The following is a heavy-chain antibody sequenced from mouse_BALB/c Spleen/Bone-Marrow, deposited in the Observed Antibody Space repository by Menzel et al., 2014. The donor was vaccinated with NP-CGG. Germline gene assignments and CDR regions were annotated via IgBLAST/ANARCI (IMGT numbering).Heavy chain of an antibody. D-gene: IGHD2-3*01. J-gene: IGHJ3*01. CDR2: IDPSTGYT. V-gene: IGHV1-7*01. CDR3: ARGGIYDGYSY. CDR1: GYTFTNYW. Sequence: VQLQQSGAELAKPRASAKMSCKASGYTFTNYWMHWVKQRPGQGLEWIGYIDPSTGYTEYNQKFKDKATLTADKSSSTAYMQLSSLTSEDSAVYYCARGGIYDGYSYWGQGTLVTVS.